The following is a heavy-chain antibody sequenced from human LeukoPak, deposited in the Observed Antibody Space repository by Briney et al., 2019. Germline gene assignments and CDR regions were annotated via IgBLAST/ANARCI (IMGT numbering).Heavy chain of an antibody. D-gene: IGHD2-2*01. V-gene: IGHV1-69*05. CDR2: IIPIFGTA. J-gene: IGHJ4*02. CDR1: GGTFSSYA. Sequence: SVKVSCKASGGTFSSYAISWVRQATGQGLEWMGGIIPIFGTANYAQKFQGRVTITTDESTSTAYMELSSLRSEDTAVYYCARGEVVPAAGFHFDYWGQGTLVTVSS. CDR3: ARGEVVPAAGFHFDY.